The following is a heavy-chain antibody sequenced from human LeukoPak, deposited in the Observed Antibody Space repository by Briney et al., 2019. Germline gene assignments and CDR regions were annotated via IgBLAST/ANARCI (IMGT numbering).Heavy chain of an antibody. Sequence: PGGSLRLSCAASGFTFSNAWMSWVRQAPGKGLEWVGRIKSKTDGGTTDYAAPVKGRFPISRDDSKNTLYLQMNSLKTEDTAVYYCTTDLVGYYDSSGYYGYYFDYWGQGTLVTVSS. CDR1: GFTFSNAW. CDR3: TTDLVGYYDSSGYYGYYFDY. D-gene: IGHD3-22*01. CDR2: IKSKTDGGTT. J-gene: IGHJ4*02. V-gene: IGHV3-15*01.